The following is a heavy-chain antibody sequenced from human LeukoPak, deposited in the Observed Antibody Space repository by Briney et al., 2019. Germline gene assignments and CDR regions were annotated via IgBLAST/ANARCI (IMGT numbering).Heavy chain of an antibody. CDR2: IYRGECDT. Sequence: GGALEISLKGSGYRFTSYWIGWGRPRPGKGGGGRGIIYRGECDTRYSPSCQGQVTISADKSIPTAYLQWSSLKASDTAMYYCPRLSGGIQFPGDYWAQGPLVPVSS. J-gene: IGHJ4*02. V-gene: IGHV5-51*01. D-gene: IGHD4-11*01. CDR3: PRLSGGIQFPGDY. CDR1: GYRFTSYW.